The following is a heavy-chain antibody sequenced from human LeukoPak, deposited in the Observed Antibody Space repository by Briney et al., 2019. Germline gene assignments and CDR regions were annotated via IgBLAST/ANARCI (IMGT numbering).Heavy chain of an antibody. V-gene: IGHV3-49*04. CDR1: GFTVSNNY. Sequence: SGGSLRLSCAASGFTVSNNYLSWVRQAPGKGLEWVGFIRNTVYGGTIKYAAAVKGRFTISRDDSKSIAYLQMNSLQSEDTAVYFCSRSTWRYTMDVWGQGTTVTVSS. CDR2: IRNTVYGGTI. J-gene: IGHJ6*02. D-gene: IGHD5-24*01. CDR3: SRSTWRYTMDV.